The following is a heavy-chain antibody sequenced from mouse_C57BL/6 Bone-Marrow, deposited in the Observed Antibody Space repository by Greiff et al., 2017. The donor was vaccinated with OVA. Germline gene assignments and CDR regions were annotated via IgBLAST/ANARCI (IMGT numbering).Heavy chain of an antibody. CDR2: IYPGDGDT. CDR3: GRVVGPSRAMGY. J-gene: IGHJ4*01. CDR1: GYAFSSYW. V-gene: IGHV1-82*01. Sequence: QVQLKESGPELVKPGASVKISCKASGYAFSSYWMNWVKQRPGKGLEWIGRIYPGDGDTNYNGKFKGKATLTADKSSSTAYMQLSSLTSEDSAVYLCGRVVGPSRAMGYWGQGTSVTVSS.